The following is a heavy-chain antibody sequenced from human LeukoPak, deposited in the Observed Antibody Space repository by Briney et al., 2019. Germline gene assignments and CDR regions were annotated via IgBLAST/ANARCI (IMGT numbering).Heavy chain of an antibody. Sequence: PSETLSLTCTVSGGSISSYYWSWIRQPPGKRLEWIGYIYYSGSTNYNPSLKSRVTISVDTSKNKFSLKLSSVTAADTAVYYCARGGYSYGYDDDFDYWGQGTLVTVSS. CDR1: GGSISSYY. CDR2: IYYSGST. CDR3: ARGGYSYGYDDDFDY. D-gene: IGHD5-18*01. J-gene: IGHJ4*02. V-gene: IGHV4-59*01.